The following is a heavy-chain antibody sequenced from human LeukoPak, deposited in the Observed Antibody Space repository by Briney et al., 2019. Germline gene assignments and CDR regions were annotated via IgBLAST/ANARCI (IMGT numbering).Heavy chain of an antibody. CDR3: ARDLDYDSSGNLDY. J-gene: IGHJ4*02. D-gene: IGHD3-22*01. V-gene: IGHV3-48*04. CDR1: GFTFSSYS. Sequence: GGSLRLSCAASGFTFSSYSMNWVRQAPGKGLEWVSYISSSSSTIYYADSVKGRFTISRDNAKNSLYLQMNSLRAEDTAVYYCARDLDYDSSGNLDYWGQGTLVTVSS. CDR2: ISSSSSTI.